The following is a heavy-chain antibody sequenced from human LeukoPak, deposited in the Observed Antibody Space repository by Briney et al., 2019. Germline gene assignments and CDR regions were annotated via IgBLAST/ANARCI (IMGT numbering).Heavy chain of an antibody. Sequence: GGSLRLSCAASGFTFSSYSMNWVRRAPGKGLEWVSSISSSSSYIYYADSVKGRFTISRDNAKNSLYLQMNSLRAEDTAVYYCASQPPGYSYAPDWGQGTLVTVSS. V-gene: IGHV3-21*01. CDR3: ASQPPGYSYAPD. D-gene: IGHD5-18*01. CDR1: GFTFSSYS. CDR2: ISSSSSYI. J-gene: IGHJ4*02.